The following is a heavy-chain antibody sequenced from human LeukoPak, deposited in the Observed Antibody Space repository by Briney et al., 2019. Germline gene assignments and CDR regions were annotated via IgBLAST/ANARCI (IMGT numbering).Heavy chain of an antibody. J-gene: IGHJ3*02. CDR1: GFTFSSYG. CDR3: ARDIVVTNDALDI. V-gene: IGHV3-30*03. Sequence: GGSLRLSCAASGFTFSSYGMHWVRQAPGKGLEWVAVISYDGSNKYYADSVKGRFTISRDNAKNTLYLQMNSLRAEDTAVYYCARDIVVTNDALDIWGQGTMVTVSS. D-gene: IGHD5-12*01. CDR2: ISYDGSNK.